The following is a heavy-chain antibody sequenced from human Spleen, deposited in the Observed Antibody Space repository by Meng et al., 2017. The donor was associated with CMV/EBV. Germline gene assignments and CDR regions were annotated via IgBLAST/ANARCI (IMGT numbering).Heavy chain of an antibody. CDR1: GFTFSSYS. V-gene: IGHV3-21*01. Sequence: GESLKISCAASGFTFSSYSMNWVRQAPGKGLEWVSSISSSSSYIYYADSVKGRFTISRDNAKNSLYLQMNNLRAEDTAVYYCARELSSEYSSSWGYYYGMDVWGQGTTVTVSS. CDR3: ARELSSEYSSSWGYYYGMDV. D-gene: IGHD6-13*01. J-gene: IGHJ6*02. CDR2: ISSSSSYI.